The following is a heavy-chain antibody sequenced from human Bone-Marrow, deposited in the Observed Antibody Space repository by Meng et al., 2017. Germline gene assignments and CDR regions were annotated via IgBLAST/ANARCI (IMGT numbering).Heavy chain of an antibody. CDR2: IKRKTDGGTT. Sequence: GESLKISCAASGFTFDDYGMSWVRHAPGKGLEWVGRIKRKTDGGTTHYAAPVKGRLNISRDDSQNTLYLQRNSLRAEDTAVYYCARDPFVLEVPGDNWFDPWCQGTLVTVSS. CDR1: GFTFDDYG. D-gene: IGHD2-15*01. CDR3: ARDPFVLEVPGDNWFDP. J-gene: IGHJ5*02. V-gene: IGHV3-15*01.